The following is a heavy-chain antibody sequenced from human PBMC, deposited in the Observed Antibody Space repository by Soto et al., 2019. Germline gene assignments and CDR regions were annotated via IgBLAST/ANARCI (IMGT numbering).Heavy chain of an antibody. J-gene: IGHJ5*02. D-gene: IGHD6-13*01. Sequence: SETLSLTCTVSGGSISSYYWSWIRQPPGKGLEWIGYIYYSGSTNYNPSLKSRVTISVDTSKNQFSLKLSSVTAADTAVYYCARAHSSSWTSSGEWFDPWGQGTLVTV. CDR1: GGSISSYY. CDR2: IYYSGST. CDR3: ARAHSSSWTSSGEWFDP. V-gene: IGHV4-59*01.